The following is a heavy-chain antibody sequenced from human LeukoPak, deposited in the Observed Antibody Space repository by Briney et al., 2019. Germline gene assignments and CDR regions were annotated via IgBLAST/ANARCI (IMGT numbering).Heavy chain of an antibody. D-gene: IGHD3-3*01. J-gene: IGHJ5*02. CDR3: TTEDYDFWSGYYYFDP. CDR2: IKSKTDGGTT. V-gene: IGHV3-15*01. CDR1: GLTFSSYA. Sequence: PGGSLRLSCAASGLTFSSYAMRWDRQAPGKGLEWVGRIKSKTDGGTTDYAAPVKGRFTISRDDSKNTLYLQMNSLKTEDTAVYYCTTEDYDFWSGYYYFDPWGQGTLVTVSS.